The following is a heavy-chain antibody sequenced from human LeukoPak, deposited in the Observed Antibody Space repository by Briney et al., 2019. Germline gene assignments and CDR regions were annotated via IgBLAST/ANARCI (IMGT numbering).Heavy chain of an antibody. Sequence: ASVKVSCKASGYTFTSYGISWVRQAPGQGLEWMGWISAYNGNTNYAQKLQGRVTMTTDTSTSTAYMELRSLRSDDTAVYYCARETETYYYDSSGYDNWGQGTLVTVSS. CDR2: ISAYNGNT. D-gene: IGHD3-22*01. CDR1: GYTFTSYG. J-gene: IGHJ4*02. CDR3: ARETETYYYDSSGYDN. V-gene: IGHV1-18*01.